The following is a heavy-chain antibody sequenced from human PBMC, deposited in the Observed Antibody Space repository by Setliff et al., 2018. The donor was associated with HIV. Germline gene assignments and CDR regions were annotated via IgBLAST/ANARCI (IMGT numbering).Heavy chain of an antibody. D-gene: IGHD3-10*01. Sequence: PSETLSPTCTVSGGSISSSSYYWGWIRQPPGKGLEWIGNIYYSGSTYYNPSLKTRVTISVDGSKNQFSLKLKSVTAADTAVYYCARWHPPYGFWEEDYWGQGTLVTVSS. CDR3: ARWHPPYGFWEEDY. J-gene: IGHJ4*02. CDR2: IYYSGST. V-gene: IGHV4-39*01. CDR1: GGSISSSSYY.